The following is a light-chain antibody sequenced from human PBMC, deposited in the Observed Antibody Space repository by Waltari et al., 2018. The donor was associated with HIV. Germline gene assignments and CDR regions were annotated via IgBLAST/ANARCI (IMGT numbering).Light chain of an antibody. CDR2: EVS. CDR3: SSYTSSSTPV. CDR1: SSDVGGYTY. J-gene: IGLJ1*01. Sequence: QSALTQPASVSGSPGQSITISCTGTSSDVGGYTYVSWYQQHPGKAPKRMIYEVSNRPSGVSNRFSGAKSGNTASLTISGLQAEDEADYYCSSYTSSSTPVFGTGTKVTVL. V-gene: IGLV2-14*01.